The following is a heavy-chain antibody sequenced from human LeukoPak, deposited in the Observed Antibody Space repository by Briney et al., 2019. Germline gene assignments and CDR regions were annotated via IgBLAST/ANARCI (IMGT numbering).Heavy chain of an antibody. CDR3: AKGRCSGCYDGMDV. J-gene: IGHJ6*02. CDR2: ISISGSKT. D-gene: IGHD6-19*01. Sequence: GSLRLSCAASEFDFSSHAMTWVRQAPGKGLEWVSAISISGSKTYYADSVKGRFTISRDNSKNTLYLQMNSVRAEDTAVYYCAKGRCSGCYDGMDVWGQGTTVTVSS. CDR1: EFDFSSHA. V-gene: IGHV3-23*01.